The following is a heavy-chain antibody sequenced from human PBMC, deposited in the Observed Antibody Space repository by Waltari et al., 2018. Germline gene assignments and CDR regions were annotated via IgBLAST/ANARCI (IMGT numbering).Heavy chain of an antibody. V-gene: IGHV4-59*08. J-gene: IGHJ4*02. CDR1: GGSIRGYY. CDR2: IYYGGST. CDR3: ARHAGGVTTDFDF. D-gene: IGHD3-16*01. Sequence: QVQLQESGPGRVKPSETLSLTCTVPGGSIRGYYWSWIRQPPGKGLEWIGYIYYGGSTNYSPSLKSRVTISVDTSKNQFSLNLNSVTAADTAVYYCARHAGGVTTDFDFWGQGTLVTVSS.